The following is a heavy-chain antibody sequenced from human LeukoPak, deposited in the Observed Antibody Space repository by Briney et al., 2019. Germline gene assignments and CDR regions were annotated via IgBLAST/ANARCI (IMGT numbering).Heavy chain of an antibody. D-gene: IGHD3-22*01. V-gene: IGHV3-74*01. Sequence: GGSLRLSCAASGFTFSSYWMHWVRQAPGKGLVWVSRINSDGSSTSYADSVKGRFTISRDDAKNTLYLQMNSLRAEDTAVYYCAKHYYDSSGYPEYFQHWGQGTLVTVSS. J-gene: IGHJ1*01. CDR1: GFTFSSYW. CDR3: AKHYYDSSGYPEYFQH. CDR2: INSDGSST.